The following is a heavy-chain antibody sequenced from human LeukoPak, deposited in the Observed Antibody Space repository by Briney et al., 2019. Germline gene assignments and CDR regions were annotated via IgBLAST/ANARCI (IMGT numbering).Heavy chain of an antibody. CDR3: GRGIQSFDP. CDR2: INPNSGGT. V-gene: IGHV1-2*02. CDR1: GYTFTGNY. J-gene: IGHJ5*02. Sequence: GASVKVSCKASGYTFTGNYMHWVRQAPGQGLEWVGWINPNSGGTNYAQKFQGRVTMTRDTSTGTAYMELNRLRSDDTAVYYCGRGIQSFDPWGQGTLVTVSS.